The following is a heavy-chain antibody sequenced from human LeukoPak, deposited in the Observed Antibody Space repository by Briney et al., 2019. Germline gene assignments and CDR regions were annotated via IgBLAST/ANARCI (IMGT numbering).Heavy chain of an antibody. CDR3: ARLSAEDYYGSGSYPYYFDY. V-gene: IGHV4-34*01. Sequence: SETLSLTCAVYGGSFSGYYWSWIRQPPGKGLEWIGEINHSGSTNYNPSLKSRVTISVDTSKNQFSLKLSSVTAADTAVYYCARLSAEDYYGSGSYPYYFDYWGQGTLVTVSS. CDR1: GGSFSGYY. CDR2: INHSGST. J-gene: IGHJ4*02. D-gene: IGHD3-10*01.